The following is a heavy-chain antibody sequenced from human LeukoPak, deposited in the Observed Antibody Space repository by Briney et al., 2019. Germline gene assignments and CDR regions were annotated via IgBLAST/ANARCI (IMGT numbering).Heavy chain of an antibody. CDR2: INHSGST. J-gene: IGHJ3*02. V-gene: IGHV4-34*09. CDR1: GGSFSGYY. D-gene: IGHD2-2*01. CDR3: ARYCSSTSCYWRHAFDI. Sequence: SETLSLTCAVYGGSFSGYYWSWIRQPPGKGLEWIGEINHSGSTNYNPSLKSRVTISVDTSKNQFSLKLSSVTAADTAVYYCARYCSSTSCYWRHAFDIWGQGTMVTVSS.